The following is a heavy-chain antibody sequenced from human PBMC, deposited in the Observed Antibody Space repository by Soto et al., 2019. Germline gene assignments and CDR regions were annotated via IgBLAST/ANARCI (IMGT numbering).Heavy chain of an antibody. CDR1: GDSVSSDRAA. J-gene: IGHJ4*01. CDR2: TYYRSKWYN. V-gene: IGHV6-1*01. CDR3: ASDLGWFDY. Sequence: SQTLSLTCVISGDSVSSDRAAWNWIRQSPSRGLEWLGRTYYRSKWYNDYAISVKSRIAIKPDTSRNQFSLQLNSVTPEDTAVYYGASDLGWFDYRGHGTLITVSS.